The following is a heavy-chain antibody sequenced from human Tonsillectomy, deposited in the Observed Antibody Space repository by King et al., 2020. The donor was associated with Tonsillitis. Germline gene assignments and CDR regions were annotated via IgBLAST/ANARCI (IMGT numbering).Heavy chain of an antibody. CDR1: GFSLSNARMG. V-gene: IGHV2-26*01. D-gene: IGHD3-10*01. Sequence: VTLQESGPVLVKPTETLTLTCTVSGFSLSNARMGVNWIRQPPGQALEWLAHIFSNDEKSYSTSLNGRLTISKDTSKRQVVLTMTNMDPVDTATYYGARIDGVYYGSGRYYIVDYWGQGTLVTVSS. CDR3: ARIDGVYYGSGRYYIVDY. CDR2: IFSNDEK. J-gene: IGHJ4*02.